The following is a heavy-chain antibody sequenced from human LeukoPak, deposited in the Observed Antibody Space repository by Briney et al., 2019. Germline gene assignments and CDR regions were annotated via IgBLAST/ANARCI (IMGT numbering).Heavy chain of an antibody. CDR2: INPNSGDT. CDR1: GYSFTGYY. J-gene: IGHJ4*02. V-gene: IGHV1-2*02. D-gene: IGHD3-9*01. CDR3: ARASKPHYDILTGYNPTDY. Sequence: ASVKVSCKASGYSFTGYYMHWVRQAPGQGLEWMGWINPNSGDTNFAQNFQGRVTMTRDTSISTVYMELSRLRSDDTAVFYCARASKPHYDILTGYNPTDYWGQGTLVTVSS.